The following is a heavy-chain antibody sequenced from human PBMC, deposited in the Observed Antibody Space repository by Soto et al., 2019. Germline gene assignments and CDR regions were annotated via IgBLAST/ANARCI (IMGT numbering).Heavy chain of an antibody. CDR2: IWYDGSNK. Sequence: QVQLVESGGGVVQPGRSLRLSCAASGFIYSTYAMHWVRQAPGKGLECVALIWYDGSNKYYADSVKGRFTISRDNSKNTLYLQMDSLRAEDTAIYYCARERAKYPVASPQDSWGQGTLVTVSS. D-gene: IGHD2-2*01. CDR3: ARERAKYPVASPQDS. V-gene: IGHV3-33*01. J-gene: IGHJ4*02. CDR1: GFIYSTYA.